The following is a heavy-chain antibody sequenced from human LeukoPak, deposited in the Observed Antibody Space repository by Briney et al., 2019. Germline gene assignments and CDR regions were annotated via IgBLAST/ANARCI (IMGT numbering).Heavy chain of an antibody. CDR2: IYSGGSK. J-gene: IGHJ3*02. V-gene: IGHV3-66*02. CDR1: ELTLITNY. D-gene: IGHD3-22*01. CDR3: AGSYYYDMRAAYDFDN. Sequence: GGSRKPSVAASELTLITNYRTWSPQPPGKGRKGSPFIYSGGSKYYADSVKGRFTISRDNSKNTVYLQMNSLRDEDTAVYYCAGSYYYDMRAAYDFDNWGQGTMVTVSS.